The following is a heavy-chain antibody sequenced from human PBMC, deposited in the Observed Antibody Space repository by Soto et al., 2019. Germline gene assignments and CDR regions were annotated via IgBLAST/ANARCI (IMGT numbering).Heavy chain of an antibody. CDR2: IYYSGST. CDR3: ARDRYWFGELLSGGAGGYYYYMDV. CDR1: GGSISSYY. Sequence: QVQLQESGPGLVKPSETLSLTCTVSGGSISSYYWSWIRQPPGKGLEWIGYIYYSGSTNYNPSLKSRVTISVDPSKTQFSLKLSSVTAADTAVYSCARDRYWFGELLSGGAGGYYYYMDVWGKGTTVTVSS. V-gene: IGHV4-59*01. D-gene: IGHD3-10*01. J-gene: IGHJ6*03.